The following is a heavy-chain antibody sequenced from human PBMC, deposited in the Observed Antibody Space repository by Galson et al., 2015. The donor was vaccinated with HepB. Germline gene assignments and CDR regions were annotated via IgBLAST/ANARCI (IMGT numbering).Heavy chain of an antibody. CDR3: ARDPAVAGTHGY. CDR1: GGTFSSYA. V-gene: IGHV1-69*13. D-gene: IGHD6-19*01. J-gene: IGHJ4*02. CDR2: IIPIFGTA. Sequence: SVKVSCKASGGTFSSYAISWVRQAPGQGLEWMGGIIPIFGTANYAQKFQGRVTITADESTSTAYMELSSLKSEDTAVYYCARDPAVAGTHGYWGQGTLVTVSS.